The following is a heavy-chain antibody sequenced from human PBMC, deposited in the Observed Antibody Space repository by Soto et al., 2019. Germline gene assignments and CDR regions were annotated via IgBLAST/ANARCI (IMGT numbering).Heavy chain of an antibody. D-gene: IGHD2-2*01. J-gene: IGHJ6*02. CDR3: ATGLGYCSSTSCYVGMDV. CDR2: IIPIFGTA. Sequence: QVQLVQSGAEVKKPGSSVKVSCTASGGTFSSYAISWVRQAPGQGLEWMGGIIPIFGTANYAQKFQGRVTITADESTSTAYMELSSLRSEDTAVYYCATGLGYCSSTSCYVGMDVWGQGTTVTVS. V-gene: IGHV1-69*01. CDR1: GGTFSSYA.